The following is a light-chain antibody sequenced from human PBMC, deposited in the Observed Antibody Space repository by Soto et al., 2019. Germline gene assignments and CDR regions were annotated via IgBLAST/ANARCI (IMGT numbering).Light chain of an antibody. CDR2: DAS. J-gene: IGKJ1*01. Sequence: AIQMTQSPSSLSASVGDRVTITCRASQDIRNDLGWYQQKPGKAPKLLIYDASSLESGVPSRFSGSGSGTEFTLTISSLQPDDFATYYCQQYNSYSQATFGQGTKVDIK. CDR3: QQYNSYSQAT. V-gene: IGKV1-13*02. CDR1: QDIRND.